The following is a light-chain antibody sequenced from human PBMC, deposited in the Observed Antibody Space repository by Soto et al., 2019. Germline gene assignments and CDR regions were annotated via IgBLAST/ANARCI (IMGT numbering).Light chain of an antibody. CDR1: QSVSSR. J-gene: IGKJ1*01. V-gene: IGKV3-15*01. CDR3: KQYNNWPRT. CDR2: GAS. Sequence: EIVRTQSPATLSVSPGERVPLSCRAIQSVSSRLAWYQQKPGQAPRPLIYGASTRATGIPARFSGSGSGTEFTLTISSLQSEELAVYDCKQYNNWPRTFGQETKGELK.